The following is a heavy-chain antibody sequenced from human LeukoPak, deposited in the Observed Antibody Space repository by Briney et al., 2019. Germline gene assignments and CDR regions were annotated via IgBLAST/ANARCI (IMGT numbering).Heavy chain of an antibody. CDR2: ISGSGGST. CDR1: GFTFSSYA. CDR3: AKEWDRTTDRGYYFDY. J-gene: IGHJ4*02. V-gene: IGHV3-23*01. D-gene: IGHD1-26*01. Sequence: GGSLRLSCAASGFTFSSYAMSWVRQAPGKGLEWVSAISGSGGSTYYADSVKGRFTISRDNSKNTLYLQMNSLRAEDTAVYYCAKEWDRTTDRGYYFDYWGQGTLVTVSS.